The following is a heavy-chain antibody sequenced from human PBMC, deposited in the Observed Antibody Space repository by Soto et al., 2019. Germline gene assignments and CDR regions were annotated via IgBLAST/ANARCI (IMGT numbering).Heavy chain of an antibody. V-gene: IGHV1-69*12. CDR3: ARHPVSGSYAYYYGMDV. Sequence: QVQLGQSGAEVKKPGSSVKVSCKASGGTFSSYAISWVRQAPGQGLEWMGGIIPIFGTADYAQKFQGRVTITADESTSTAYMELSSLRSEDTAVYYCARHPVSGSYAYYYGMDVWGQGTTVTVSS. CDR2: IIPIFGTA. D-gene: IGHD1-26*01. CDR1: GGTFSSYA. J-gene: IGHJ6*02.